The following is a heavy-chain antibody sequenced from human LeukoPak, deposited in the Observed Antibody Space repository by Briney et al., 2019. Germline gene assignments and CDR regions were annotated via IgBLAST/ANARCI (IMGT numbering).Heavy chain of an antibody. CDR3: ASHCSGGGCYADY. J-gene: IGHJ4*02. Sequence: PSETLSLTCAVYGGSFSGYYWSWIRQPPGKGLEWIGEINHSGSTNYNPSLKSRVTISVDTSKNQFSLKLSSVTAADTAVYYCASHCSGGGCYADYWGQGTLVTVSS. CDR2: INHSGST. D-gene: IGHD2-15*01. CDR1: GGSFSGYY. V-gene: IGHV4-34*01.